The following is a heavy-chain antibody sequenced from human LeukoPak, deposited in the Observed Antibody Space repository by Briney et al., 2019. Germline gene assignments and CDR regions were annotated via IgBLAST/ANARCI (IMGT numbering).Heavy chain of an antibody. D-gene: IGHD1-1*01. V-gene: IGHV1-69*05. J-gene: IGHJ5*02. Sequence: GASVKVSCKASGGTFSSSAISWVRQAPGQGLEWMGGIIPIFGTANYAQKFQGRVTITTDESTSTAYMELSSLRSEDTAVYYCAKPGLGVGWFDPWGQGTLVTVSS. CDR2: IIPIFGTA. CDR1: GGTFSSSA. CDR3: AKPGLGVGWFDP.